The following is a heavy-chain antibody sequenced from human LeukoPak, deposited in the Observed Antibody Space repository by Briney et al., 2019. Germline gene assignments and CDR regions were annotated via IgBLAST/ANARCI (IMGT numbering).Heavy chain of an antibody. Sequence: ASVKVSCKASGYTCTSNGIYWVRLATGQGLEWMGWMNPNSGYTGYAQKFQGRVTITRDTSISTAYMELSSLRSEDTAVYYYARVAGSIDYWGQGTLVTVSS. CDR3: ARVAGSIDY. V-gene: IGHV1-8*03. CDR1: GYTCTSNG. D-gene: IGHD6-19*01. J-gene: IGHJ4*02. CDR2: MNPNSGYT.